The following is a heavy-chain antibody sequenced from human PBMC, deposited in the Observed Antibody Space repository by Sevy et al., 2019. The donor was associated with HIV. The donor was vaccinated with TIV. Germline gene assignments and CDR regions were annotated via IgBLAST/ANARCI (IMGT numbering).Heavy chain of an antibody. D-gene: IGHD3-10*01. CDR2: INHGGST. Sequence: SETLSLTCAVYGGSFSGYYWSWIRQPPGKGLEWIGEINHGGSTTYNPSLKGRVTISVDTSKNQFSLKLSSVTAADTAVYYCARVTRSGSGSYYAESFDPWGQGTLVTVSS. J-gene: IGHJ5*02. CDR1: GGSFSGYY. CDR3: ARVTRSGSGSYYAESFDP. V-gene: IGHV4-34*01.